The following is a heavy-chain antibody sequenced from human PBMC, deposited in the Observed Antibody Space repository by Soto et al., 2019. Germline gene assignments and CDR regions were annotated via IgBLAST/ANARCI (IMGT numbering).Heavy chain of an antibody. Sequence: QVQLVQSGAEVKKPGASVKVSCKASGYTFTSYYMHWVRQAPGQGLEWMGIINPSGGSTSYAQKFQGRVTMTRDTSTSTVYMELSSLRSEDTAVYYCARPRYCSSTSCHQYDYWGQGTLVTVSS. CDR2: INPSGGST. V-gene: IGHV1-46*01. J-gene: IGHJ4*02. D-gene: IGHD2-2*01. CDR3: ARPRYCSSTSCHQYDY. CDR1: GYTFTSYY.